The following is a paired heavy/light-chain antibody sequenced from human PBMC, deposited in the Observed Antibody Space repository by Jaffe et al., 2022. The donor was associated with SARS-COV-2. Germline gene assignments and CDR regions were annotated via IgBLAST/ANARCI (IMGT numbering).Light chain of an antibody. V-gene: IGKV1-5*03. Sequence: DIQLTQSPSTLSASIGDRLTITCRASQSITSWLAWYQQKPGKAPKLLIYETSTLETGVPSRFSGGGSGTEFTLTINDLQPEDFATYYCQRAGAFGQGTRVEIK. CDR1: QSITSW. J-gene: IGKJ1*01. CDR2: ETS. CDR3: QRAGA.
Heavy chain of an antibody. CDR1: GYAFSSHT. CDR2: INPNTGNT. V-gene: IGHV1-8*01. J-gene: IGHJ4*02. D-gene: IGHD6-13*01. Sequence: QVRLVQSGAEVKKPGASVKVSCKTSGYAFSSHTISWVRQAPGQGLEWVGWINPNTGNTDFAQRFQGRVTMTGNPSITTVYMEVSSLKSEDTAVYYCARGRLLWYPFDFWGQGTPVTVSS. CDR3: ARGRLLWYPFDF.